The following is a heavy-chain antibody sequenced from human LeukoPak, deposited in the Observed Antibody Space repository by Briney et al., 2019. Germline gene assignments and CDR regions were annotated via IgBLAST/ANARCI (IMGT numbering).Heavy chain of an antibody. Sequence: GGSLRLSCAASGFTFSSYAMSWVRQAPGKGLEWVSAISGSGGSTCYADSVKGRFTISRDNSKNTLYLQMNSLRAEDTAVYYCAKRYYYDSSGSKYYYYGMDVWGQGTTVTVSS. CDR3: AKRYYYDSSGSKYYYYGMDV. CDR1: GFTFSSYA. CDR2: ISGSGGST. D-gene: IGHD3-22*01. V-gene: IGHV3-23*01. J-gene: IGHJ6*02.